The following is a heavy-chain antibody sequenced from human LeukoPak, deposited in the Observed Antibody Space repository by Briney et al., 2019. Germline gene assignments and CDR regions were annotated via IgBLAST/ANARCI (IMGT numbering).Heavy chain of an antibody. CDR1: GGSFSGYY. V-gene: IGHV4-59*01. CDR3: ARATRWLQLGYFDY. Sequence: PSETLSLTCAVYGGSFSGYYWSWIRQPPGKGLEWIGYIYYSGSTNYNPSLKSRVTISVDTSKNQFSLKLSSVTAADTAVYYCARATRWLQLGYFDYWGQGTLVTVSS. CDR2: IYYSGST. D-gene: IGHD5-24*01. J-gene: IGHJ4*02.